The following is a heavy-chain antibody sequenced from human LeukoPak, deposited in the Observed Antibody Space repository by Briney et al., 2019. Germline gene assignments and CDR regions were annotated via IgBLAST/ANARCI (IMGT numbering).Heavy chain of an antibody. CDR3: ARTSGMTTVYYYYMDV. CDR1: GGSISSYY. V-gene: IGHV4-59*01. CDR2: IYYSGSS. Sequence: PSETLSLTCTVSGGSISSYYWSWIRQPPGKGPEWIGYIYYSGSSNYNPSLKSRVTISVDTSKNQFSLKLTSVTAADTAVYYCARTSGMTTVYYYYMDVWGKGTTVIVSS. D-gene: IGHD4-11*01. J-gene: IGHJ6*03.